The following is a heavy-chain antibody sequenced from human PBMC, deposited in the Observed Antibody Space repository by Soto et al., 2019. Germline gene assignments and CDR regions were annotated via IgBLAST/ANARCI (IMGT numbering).Heavy chain of an antibody. CDR2: ISSSGDNT. D-gene: IGHD4-17*01. V-gene: IGHV3-23*01. CDR1: GFTFSKYA. Sequence: DVQVLESGGGLVQPGGSLGLSCAASGFTFSKYAMSWARQAPGKGLEWVPGISSSGDNTYYADSVRGRFTISRDNSKNILYLQMHSLRAEDTAVYYCAKDRDYADYRPDSWGQGTLVTVSS. CDR3: AKDRDYADYRPDS. J-gene: IGHJ5*01.